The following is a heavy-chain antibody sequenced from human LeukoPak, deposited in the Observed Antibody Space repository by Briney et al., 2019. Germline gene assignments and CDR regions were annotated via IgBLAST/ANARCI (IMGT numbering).Heavy chain of an antibody. V-gene: IGHV3-48*03. D-gene: IGHD3-10*01. J-gene: IGHJ4*02. CDR2: ISSSGSTI. CDR3: AKDRELLWFGDLSGEGFDY. Sequence: GGSLRLSCAASGFTFSSYEMNWVRQAPGKGLEWVSYISSSGSTIYYADSVKGRFTISRDNAKNSLYLQMNSLRPEDTAVYYCAKDRELLWFGDLSGEGFDYWGRGTLVTVSS. CDR1: GFTFSSYE.